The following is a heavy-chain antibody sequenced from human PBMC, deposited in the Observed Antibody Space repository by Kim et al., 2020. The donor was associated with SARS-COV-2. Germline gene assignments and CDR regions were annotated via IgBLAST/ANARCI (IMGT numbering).Heavy chain of an antibody. CDR2: INRDGVT. D-gene: IGHD2-15*01. Sequence: SETLSLTCGFYGGPFTGYYWNWIRQPPGKGLEWIGEINRDGVTNYSPSLRSRVTISLDTSKNQFSLRLSSVTAADTAVYYCASLRPFCHNVPYPLLCYQNAFDIWDQGTMVTVSS. V-gene: IGHV4-34*01. CDR3: ASLRPFCHNVPYPLLCYQNAFDI. CDR1: GGPFTGYY. J-gene: IGHJ3*02.